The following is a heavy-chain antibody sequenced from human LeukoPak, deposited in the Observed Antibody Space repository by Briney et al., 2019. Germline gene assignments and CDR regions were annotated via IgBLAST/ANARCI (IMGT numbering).Heavy chain of an antibody. CDR3: ARDNWGSGWSEFDI. Sequence: GGSLRLSCAASGFTVSSNYMSWVRQAPGKGLEWVSVIYSGGSTYYADSVKGRFTISRDNSKNTLYLQMNSLRAEDTAVYYCARDNWGSGWSEFDIWGQGTMVTVSS. CDR2: IYSGGST. D-gene: IGHD6-19*01. J-gene: IGHJ3*02. V-gene: IGHV3-53*01. CDR1: GFTVSSNY.